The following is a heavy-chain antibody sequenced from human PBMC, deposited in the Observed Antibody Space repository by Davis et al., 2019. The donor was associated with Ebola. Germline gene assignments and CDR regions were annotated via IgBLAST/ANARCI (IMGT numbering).Heavy chain of an antibody. CDR1: ELTVSRNY. CDR3: TANWIYGSGMDI. J-gene: IGHJ6*02. D-gene: IGHD1-7*01. CDR2: VYKSGTT. Sequence: PGGSLRLSCAAAELTVSRNYMTWVRQAPGKGLQWVSTVYKSGTTYYADSVKGQFTVSRDNSENTMYLQMNGLRPEDTAVYYCTANWIYGSGMDIWGQGTTVTVSS. V-gene: IGHV3-53*05.